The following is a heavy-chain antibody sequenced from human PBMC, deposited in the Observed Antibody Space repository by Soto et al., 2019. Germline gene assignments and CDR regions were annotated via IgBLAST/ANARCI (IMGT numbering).Heavy chain of an antibody. CDR1: GFTFSSYG. V-gene: IGHV3-30*18. CDR2: MSYDGSK. D-gene: IGHD4-17*01. CDR3: AKDFTPWFGDYFYYYYGMDV. Sequence: QVQLVESGGGVVQPGRSLRLSCAAAGFTFSSYGMHWVRQAPGTGLEWVAVMSYDGSKYYADTVKGRFTISRDNSKTPLYLQINSLRPEDTAVYYCAKDFTPWFGDYFYYYYGMDVWGQGTTVTVSS. J-gene: IGHJ6*02.